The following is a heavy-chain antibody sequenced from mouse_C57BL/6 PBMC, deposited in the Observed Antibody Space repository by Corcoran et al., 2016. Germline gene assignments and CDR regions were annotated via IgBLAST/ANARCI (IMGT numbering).Heavy chain of an antibody. CDR3: ARWKITTVVAPSYAMDY. D-gene: IGHD1-1*01. CDR1: GYAFSSYW. Sequence: QVQLQQSGAELVKPGASVKISCKASGYAFSSYWMNWVKQRPGKGLEWIGQIYPGDGDTNYNGKFKGKATLTADKSSSTAYMQLSSLTSEDSAVYFCARWKITTVVAPSYAMDYWGQGTSVTVSS. J-gene: IGHJ4*01. CDR2: IYPGDGDT. V-gene: IGHV1-80*01.